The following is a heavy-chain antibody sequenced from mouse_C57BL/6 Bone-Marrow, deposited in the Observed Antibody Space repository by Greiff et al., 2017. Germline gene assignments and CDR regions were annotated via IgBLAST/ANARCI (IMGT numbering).Heavy chain of an antibody. V-gene: IGHV6-6*01. CDR3: TPLYDGNPFAY. CDR2: IRNKANNHAT. CDR1: GFSFSDAW. J-gene: IGHJ3*01. Sequence: DVMLVESGGGLVQPGGSMKLSCAASGFSFSDAWMDWVRQSPEKGLEWVAEIRNKANNHATYYAESVKGRFTISRDDSKSSVYLLMNSLRAEDTGVYYCTPLYDGNPFAYWGQGTLVTVSA. D-gene: IGHD2-1*01.